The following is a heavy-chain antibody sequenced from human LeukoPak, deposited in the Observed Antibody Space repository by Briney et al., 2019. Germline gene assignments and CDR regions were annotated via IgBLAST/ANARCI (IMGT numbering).Heavy chain of an antibody. Sequence: SETLSLTCAVYGGSFSGYYWSWIRQPPGKGLEWIGSMYYRGSTYYNPSLKSRVTISVDTSKNQFSLKLSSVTAADTAVYYCARHDSSGQYNPFDYWGQGTLVTVSS. J-gene: IGHJ4*02. CDR2: MYYRGST. CDR3: ARHDSSGQYNPFDY. V-gene: IGHV4-34*01. CDR1: GGSFSGYY. D-gene: IGHD3-22*01.